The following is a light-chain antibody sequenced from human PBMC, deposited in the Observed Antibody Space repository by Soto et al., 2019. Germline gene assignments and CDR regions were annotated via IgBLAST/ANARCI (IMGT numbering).Light chain of an antibody. J-gene: IGLJ2*01. CDR1: SSDVGGYNY. CDR3: GSYSSSTAVE. V-gene: IGLV2-14*01. CDR2: DVT. Sequence: QSALTQPASVSGSPGQSITISCTGTSSDVGGYNYVSWYQQHPGKAPKLMIYDVTNRPSGVSNRFSGSKSGITASLTISGLQADDEADYYCGSYSSSTAVEFGGGTKLTVL.